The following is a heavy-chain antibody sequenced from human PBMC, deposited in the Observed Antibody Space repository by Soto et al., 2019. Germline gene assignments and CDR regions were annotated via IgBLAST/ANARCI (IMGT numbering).Heavy chain of an antibody. V-gene: IGHV4-34*01. CDR3: ARLGATRSNY. CDR1: GGSFSGYY. D-gene: IGHD1-26*01. CDR2: ISHSGST. J-gene: IGHJ4*02. Sequence: QVQLQQWGAGLLKPSETLSLTCAVYGGSFSGYYWSWIRQPPGKGLEWIGEISHSGSTNYNPSLKSRVTISVDTSKNQFSLKLSSVTAADTAVYYCARLGATRSNYWGQGTLVTVSS.